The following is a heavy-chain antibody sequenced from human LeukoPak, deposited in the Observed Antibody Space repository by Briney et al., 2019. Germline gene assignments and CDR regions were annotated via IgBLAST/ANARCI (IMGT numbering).Heavy chain of an antibody. J-gene: IGHJ4*02. CDR2: INHSGST. CDR1: GGSFSGYY. D-gene: IGHD4-23*01. CDR3: ARVVVRRYGGKGKPFDY. V-gene: IGHV4-34*01. Sequence: SETLSLTCAVYGGSFSGYYWSWIRQPPGKGLEWIGEINHSGSTNYNPSLKSRVTISVDTSKNQFSLKLSSVTAADTAVYYCARVVVRRYGGKGKPFDYWGQGTLVTVPS.